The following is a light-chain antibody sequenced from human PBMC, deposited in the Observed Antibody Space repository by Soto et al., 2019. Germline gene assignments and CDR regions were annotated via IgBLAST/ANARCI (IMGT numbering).Light chain of an antibody. J-gene: IGKJ4*01. Sequence: DIQMTQSPSSLSASVGDRVTITCRASQSIGRFLNWHQQKPGKAPIVLIKVAYTLRSGVPSRFSGSGSGTDFNLTINSLQPEDFATYFCQQSFTTPRTFGGGTKVEIK. CDR2: VAY. CDR3: QQSFTTPRT. CDR1: QSIGRF. V-gene: IGKV1-39*01.